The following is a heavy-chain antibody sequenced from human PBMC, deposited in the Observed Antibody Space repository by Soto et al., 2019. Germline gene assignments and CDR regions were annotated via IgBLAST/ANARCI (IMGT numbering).Heavy chain of an antibody. D-gene: IGHD3-16*02. Sequence: PSETLSLTCTVSGGSISSYYWSWIRQPPGQGLEWIGYIYYSGSTNYNPSLKSRVTISVDTSKNQFSLKLSSVTAADTAVYYCARVGPYYDDVWGSYRPRAYFDAWAQRTLVTVSS. CDR1: GGSISSYY. V-gene: IGHV4-59*01. J-gene: IGHJ4*02. CDR2: IYYSGST. CDR3: ARVGPYYDDVWGSYRPRAYFDA.